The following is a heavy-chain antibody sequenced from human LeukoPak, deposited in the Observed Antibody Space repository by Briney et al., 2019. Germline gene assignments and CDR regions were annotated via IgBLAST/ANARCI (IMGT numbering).Heavy chain of an antibody. D-gene: IGHD5-18*01. J-gene: IGHJ4*02. V-gene: IGHV3-9*01. Sequence: GGSLRLSCVASGFIFDDYAMHWVRQAPGKGLEWVSGISWNSDTIDYADSVKGRFTISRNNAKKSLYLQMNSLRAEDTALYYCATTPVSDTAMKSSFDYWGQGTLVTVSS. CDR2: ISWNSDTI. CDR3: ATTPVSDTAMKSSFDY. CDR1: GFIFDDYA.